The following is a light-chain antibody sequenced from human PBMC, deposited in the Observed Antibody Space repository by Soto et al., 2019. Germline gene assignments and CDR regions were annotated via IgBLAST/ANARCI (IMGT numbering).Light chain of an antibody. CDR2: GAS. CDR1: QPLNNN. Sequence: EIVMTQSPATLSVSPGDRATLSCRACQPLNNNVAWYQQKPGQAPRLLIFGASNRATGIPARFSGSGSGTDFTLTINSLEPEDFAVYYCQQRSSWPITFGQGTRLEIK. V-gene: IGKV3-11*01. CDR3: QQRSSWPIT. J-gene: IGKJ5*01.